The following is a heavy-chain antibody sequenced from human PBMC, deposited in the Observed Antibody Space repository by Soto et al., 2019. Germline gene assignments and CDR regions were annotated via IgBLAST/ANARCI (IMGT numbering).Heavy chain of an antibody. D-gene: IGHD4-17*01. J-gene: IGHJ4*02. Sequence: QVQLVQSGAEVKKPGSSVKVSCKASGGTFSSYTISWVRQAPGQGLEWMGRIIPILGIANYAQKFQGRVTITADKSTSTAYMELSSLRSEHTAVYYCARGNYGDYVGVVWGQGTLVTVSS. V-gene: IGHV1-69*02. CDR2: IIPILGIA. CDR3: ARGNYGDYVGVV. CDR1: GGTFSSYT.